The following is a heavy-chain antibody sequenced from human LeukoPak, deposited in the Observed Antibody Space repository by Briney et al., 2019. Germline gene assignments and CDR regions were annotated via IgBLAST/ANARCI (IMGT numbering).Heavy chain of an antibody. D-gene: IGHD6-13*01. CDR3: AKRVAAAALDY. Sequence: LPGGSLRLSCAASGFTFSSYAMSWVRQAPGKGLEWVSVISGSGVTTYYADSVKGRFTISRDNSKNTLYLQMNSRRAEDTAVYYCAKRVAAAALDYWGQGTLVTVSS. CDR2: ISGSGVTT. CDR1: GFTFSSYA. J-gene: IGHJ4*02. V-gene: IGHV3-23*01.